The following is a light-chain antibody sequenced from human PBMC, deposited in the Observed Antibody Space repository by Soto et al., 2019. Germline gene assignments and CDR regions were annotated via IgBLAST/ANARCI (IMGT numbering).Light chain of an antibody. CDR3: QSYDKSLSGFYV. Sequence: QSVLTRPPSVSGAPGQSVTISCAGSSSNIGAGYNVHWYQHLPGRAPKLLIFGNDNRPSGVPDRFSASKSGSSASLAITGLQAEDEADYYCQSYDKSLSGFYVFGTGTKVTVL. V-gene: IGLV1-40*01. J-gene: IGLJ1*01. CDR1: SSNIGAGYN. CDR2: GND.